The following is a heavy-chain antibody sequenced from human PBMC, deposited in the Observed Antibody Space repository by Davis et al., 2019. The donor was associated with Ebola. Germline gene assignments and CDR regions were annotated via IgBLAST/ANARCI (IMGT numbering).Heavy chain of an antibody. CDR2: IYHSGST. Sequence: SETLSLTCAVSGGSISSSNWWSWVRQPPGKGLEWIGEIYHSGSTNYNPSLKSRVTISVDKSKNQFSLKLSSVTAADTAVYYCARLLAYCGGDCTIYYYYGMDVWGKGTTVTVSS. CDR3: ARLLAYCGGDCTIYYYYGMDV. CDR1: GGSISSSNW. D-gene: IGHD2-21*02. J-gene: IGHJ6*04. V-gene: IGHV4-4*02.